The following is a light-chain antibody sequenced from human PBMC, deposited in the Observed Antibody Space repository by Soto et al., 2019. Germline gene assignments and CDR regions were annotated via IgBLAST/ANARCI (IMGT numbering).Light chain of an antibody. V-gene: IGKV3-11*01. Sequence: EIVLTQSPAALSLSPGETATLSCRASQSLNNDLAWYQQKPGQAPRLLIYDASARATGVPARFRGSGSGTDFPLTISSLDPEYFAVYYCQHRSNWPPYTFGQGTKLAI. CDR1: QSLNND. CDR3: QHRSNWPPYT. CDR2: DAS. J-gene: IGKJ2*01.